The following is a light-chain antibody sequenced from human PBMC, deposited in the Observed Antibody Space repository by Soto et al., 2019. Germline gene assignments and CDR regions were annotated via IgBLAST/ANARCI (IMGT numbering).Light chain of an antibody. J-gene: IGLJ2*01. CDR1: ASNIGRDP. CDR3: AAWDDTLNGPV. CDR2: ENN. V-gene: IGLV1-44*01. Sequence: QSVLTQPPSASGAPGQRVTISCSGSASNIGRDPVNWYQQVPGTAPKLLIYENNHRPSGVPDRFSGSKSGTSASLVISGLQSEDEAEYFCAAWDDTLNGPVFGGGTKLTVL.